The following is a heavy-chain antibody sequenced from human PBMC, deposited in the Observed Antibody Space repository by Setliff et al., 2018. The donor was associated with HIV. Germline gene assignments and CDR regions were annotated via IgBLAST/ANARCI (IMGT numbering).Heavy chain of an antibody. J-gene: IGHJ3*02. CDR3: ARGQGCGGGCHYAFEM. V-gene: IGHV4-39*07. CDR2: IYYSGRT. CDR1: GDSISSIDYY. Sequence: PSETLSLTCTVSGDSISSIDYYWGWIRQPPGEGLEWIGSIYYSGRTYYNPSLKSRVTISVDTSKNQFSLNLNSVTAADTAVYYCARGQGCGGGCHYAFEMWGQGTMVTVSS. D-gene: IGHD2-21*02.